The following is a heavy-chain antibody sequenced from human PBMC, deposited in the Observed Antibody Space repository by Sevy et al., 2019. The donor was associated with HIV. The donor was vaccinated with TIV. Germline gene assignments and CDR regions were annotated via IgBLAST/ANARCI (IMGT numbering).Heavy chain of an antibody. Sequence: GGSRRLSWAASGFTSSSYSMTWVRQAPGKGLEWVSSISSSSTYIFYADSVKGRFTISRDNAKNSLYLQMNTLRAEDSALYYCARGQNGKYDYWGQGTLVTVSS. V-gene: IGHV3-21*01. CDR3: ARGQNGKYDY. D-gene: IGHD1-1*01. CDR1: GFTSSSYS. J-gene: IGHJ4*02. CDR2: ISSSSTYI.